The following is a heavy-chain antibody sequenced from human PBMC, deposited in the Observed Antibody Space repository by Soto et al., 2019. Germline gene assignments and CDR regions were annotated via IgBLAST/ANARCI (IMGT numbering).Heavy chain of an antibody. CDR3: ARGTYCSSTSCSAFAFDI. V-gene: IGHV1-8*01. D-gene: IGHD2-2*01. CDR1: GYTFTSYD. Sequence: QVQLVQSGAEVKKPGASVKVSCKASGYTFTSYDINWVRQATGQGLEWMGWMNPNSGNTGYAQKFQGRVTMTRNTSISTAYMELSSLRSEDTAVYYCARGTYCSSTSCSAFAFDIWGQGTMVTVSS. J-gene: IGHJ3*02. CDR2: MNPNSGNT.